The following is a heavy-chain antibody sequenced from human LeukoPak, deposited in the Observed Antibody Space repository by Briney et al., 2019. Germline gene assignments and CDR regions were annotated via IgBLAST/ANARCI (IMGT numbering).Heavy chain of an antibody. CDR2: ISPSTSDI. CDR3: ARGALTMLRGVTPPDY. V-gene: IGHV3-21*01. J-gene: IGHJ4*02. CDR1: GFAFSTYA. D-gene: IGHD3-10*01. Sequence: GGSLRLSCAASGFAFSTYAMTWVRQAPGKGLEWVSSISPSTSDIHYADPVKGRFTISRDNAKISLYLQMNSLRPEDTAVYYCARGALTMLRGVTPPDYWGQGTLVTVSS.